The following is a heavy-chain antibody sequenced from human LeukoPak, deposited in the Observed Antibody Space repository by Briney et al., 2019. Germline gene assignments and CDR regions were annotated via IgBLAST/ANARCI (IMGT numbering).Heavy chain of an antibody. CDR2: ISGSGGST. CDR1: GFTFSSYE. V-gene: IGHV3-23*01. D-gene: IGHD6-19*01. CDR3: AKALSSGWYDGDDYFDY. J-gene: IGHJ4*02. Sequence: PGGSLRLSCAASGFTFSSYEMNWVRQAPGKGLEWVSAISGSGGSTYYADSVKGRFTISRDNSKNTLYLQMNSLRAEDTAVYYCAKALSSGWYDGDDYFDYWGQGTLVTVSS.